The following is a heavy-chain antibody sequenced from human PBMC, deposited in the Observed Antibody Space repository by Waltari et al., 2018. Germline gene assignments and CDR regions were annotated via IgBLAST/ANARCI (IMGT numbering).Heavy chain of an antibody. CDR1: GFTFSSYS. J-gene: IGHJ4*02. D-gene: IGHD3-16*01. V-gene: IGHV3-21*01. CDR2: ISSSSSYI. CDR3: ARDKSSPGGVRGPH. Sequence: EVQLVESGGGLVKPGGSLRLSCAASGFTFSSYSMNWVRQAPGKGLEWVSSISSSSSYIYYADSVKGRFTISRDNAKNSLYLQMNSLRAEDTAVYYCARDKSSPGGVRGPHWGQGTLVTVSS.